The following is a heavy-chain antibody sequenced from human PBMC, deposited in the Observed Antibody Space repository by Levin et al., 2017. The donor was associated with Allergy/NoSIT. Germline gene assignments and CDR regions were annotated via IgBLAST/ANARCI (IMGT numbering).Heavy chain of an antibody. CDR2: LNRSGST. D-gene: IGHD3-10*01. J-gene: IGHJ4*02. CDR3: ARGDYGSGSYLDY. Sequence: SSETLSLTCTVYGGSFSGYYWSWVRQPPGKGLEWIGELNRSGSTNYNPSLKSRVTISGDPSKNQFSLHLSSVTAADTAVYYCARGDYGSGSYLDYWGQGTLVTVSS. CDR1: GGSFSGYY. V-gene: IGHV4-34*01.